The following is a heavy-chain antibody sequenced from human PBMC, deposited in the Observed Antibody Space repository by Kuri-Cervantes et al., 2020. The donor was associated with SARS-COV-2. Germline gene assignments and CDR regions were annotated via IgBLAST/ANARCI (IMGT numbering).Heavy chain of an antibody. CDR3: ARLIGYSGYDYSFGYFDY. J-gene: IGHJ4*02. CDR1: GGSFSGYY. CDR2: INHSGST. V-gene: IGHV4-34*01. D-gene: IGHD5-12*01. Sequence: SQTLSLTCAVYGGSFSGYYWSWIRQPPGKGLEWIGEINHSGSTNYNPSLKSRVTISVDTSKNQFSLKLSSVIAADTAVYYCARLIGYSGYDYSFGYFDYWGQGTLVTVSS.